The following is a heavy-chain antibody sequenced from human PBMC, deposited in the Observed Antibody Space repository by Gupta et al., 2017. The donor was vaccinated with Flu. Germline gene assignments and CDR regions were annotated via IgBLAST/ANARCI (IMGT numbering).Heavy chain of an antibody. Sequence: GRGLEEGGVSSSKAFDGTADYAASVKGRFSISRDDSKNIAYLHMSSLKSEDTAMYYCARAPYYYATSGYYFDAWGQGTLVIVSS. V-gene: IGHV3-49*02. J-gene: IGHJ4*02. CDR2: SSSKAFDGTA. D-gene: IGHD3-22*01. CDR3: ARAPYYYATSGYYFDA.